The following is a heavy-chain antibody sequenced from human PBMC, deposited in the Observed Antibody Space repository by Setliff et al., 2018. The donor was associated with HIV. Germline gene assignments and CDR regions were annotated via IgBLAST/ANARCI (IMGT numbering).Heavy chain of an antibody. CDR3: ARCYYNFWSGYPLDYMDV. D-gene: IGHD3-3*01. Sequence: SETLSLTCTASGGSISSGNYYWSWIRQPAGKGLEWIGHISTSGSTNYNPSLKSRVTMSVGTSKNQFSLKLSSVTAADTAVYYCARCYYNFWSGYPLDYMDVWGKGTTVTVSS. CDR1: GGSISSGNYY. V-gene: IGHV4-61*09. CDR2: ISTSGST. J-gene: IGHJ6*03.